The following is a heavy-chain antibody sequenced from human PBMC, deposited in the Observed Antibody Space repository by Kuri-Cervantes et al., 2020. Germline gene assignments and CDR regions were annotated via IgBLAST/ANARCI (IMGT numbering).Heavy chain of an antibody. CDR1: GGAFRGYY. V-gene: IGHV4-34*01. Sequence: GSLRLSCAVYGGAFRGYYWNWIRQSPGGGLEWIGEINHSGSTNYNPSLKSRATISIDTSKNQFSLKLSPVTAADTALYYCARETPYRPNMDVWGKGTTVTVSS. J-gene: IGHJ6*03. CDR2: INHSGST. CDR3: ARETPYRPNMDV. D-gene: IGHD3-16*02.